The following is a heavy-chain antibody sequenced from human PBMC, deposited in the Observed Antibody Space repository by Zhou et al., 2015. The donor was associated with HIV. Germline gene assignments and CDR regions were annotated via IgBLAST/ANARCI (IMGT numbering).Heavy chain of an antibody. J-gene: IGHJ4*01. D-gene: IGHD3-3*01. Sequence: VQLVESGGGVVQPGRSLRLSCAASGFTFSSYSMHWVRQAPDKGLEWVAVISYDGSNKYSADSVMGRFTISRDNSKNTLYLHMNSLRAEDTAVYYCARGGELDYDFWSGYIEYWGHGTLVTVSS. CDR3: ARGGELDYDFWSGYIEY. CDR2: ISYDGSNK. V-gene: IGHV3-30-3*01. CDR1: GFTFSSYS.